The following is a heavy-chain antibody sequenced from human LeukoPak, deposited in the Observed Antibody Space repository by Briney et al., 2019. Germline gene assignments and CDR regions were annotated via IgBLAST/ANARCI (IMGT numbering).Heavy chain of an antibody. V-gene: IGHV3-23*01. D-gene: IGHD3-22*01. Sequence: PGGSLRLSCAASGFTFSSYAMSWVRQAPGKGLQWVSAISGSGVDTYYADSVKGRFTISRDNSKNTLYLQMNSLRAEDTAVYYCAKEGTYYYDSSGYYNGPAFDYWGQGTLVTVSS. CDR2: ISGSGVDT. CDR1: GFTFSSYA. J-gene: IGHJ4*02. CDR3: AKEGTYYYDSSGYYNGPAFDY.